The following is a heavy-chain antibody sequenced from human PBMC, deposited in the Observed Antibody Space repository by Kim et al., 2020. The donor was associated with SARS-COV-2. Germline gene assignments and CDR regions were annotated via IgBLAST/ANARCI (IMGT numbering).Heavy chain of an antibody. D-gene: IGHD3-22*01. CDR2: IYPDDSTT. J-gene: IGHJ4*02. V-gene: IGHV5-51*01. CDR1: GDSFNNW. Sequence: GESLKISCKGSGDSFNNWIGWVRQTPGRGLQWMGIIYPDDSTTRYSPSFHGQVIMSVDKSISTAYLQWNSLKASDTAMYYCARVRSSDSSGYFGYWGQGTLVTVSS. CDR3: ARVRSSDSSGYFGY.